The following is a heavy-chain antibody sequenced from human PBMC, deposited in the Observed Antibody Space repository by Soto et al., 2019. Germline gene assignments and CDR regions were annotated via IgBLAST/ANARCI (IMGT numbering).Heavy chain of an antibody. V-gene: IGHV5-10-1*04. CDR1: GYSFTSYW. CDR2: IDPSDSYT. CDR3: ARLDSSSWYGMDV. D-gene: IGHD6-13*01. Sequence: GESLKISCKGSGYSFTSYWIGWVRQMPWKGLEWMGSIDPSDSYTNYSPSFQGQVTISADKSISTAYLQWSSLKASDTAMYYCARLDSSSWYGMDVWGQGTTVTVSS. J-gene: IGHJ6*02.